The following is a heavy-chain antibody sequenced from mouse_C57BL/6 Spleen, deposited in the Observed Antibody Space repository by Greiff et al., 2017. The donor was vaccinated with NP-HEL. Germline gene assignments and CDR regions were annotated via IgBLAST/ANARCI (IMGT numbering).Heavy chain of an antibody. CDR1: GYTFTSYW. V-gene: IGHV1-64*01. CDR3: AREGLVITTVVAPYFDV. CDR2: IHPNSGST. D-gene: IGHD1-1*01. J-gene: IGHJ1*03. Sequence: VQLQQPGAELVKPGASVKLSCKASGYTFTSYWMHWVKQRPGQGLEWIGMIHPNSGSTNYNEKFKSKATLTVDKSSSTAYMQLSSLTSEDSAVYYCAREGLVITTVVAPYFDVWGTGTTVTVSS.